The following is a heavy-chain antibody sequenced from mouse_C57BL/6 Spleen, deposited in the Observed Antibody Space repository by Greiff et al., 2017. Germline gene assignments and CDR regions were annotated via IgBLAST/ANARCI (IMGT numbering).Heavy chain of an antibody. CDR2: IDPETGGT. V-gene: IGHV1-15*01. CDR3: TRSTGDY. J-gene: IGHJ4*01. CDR1: GYTFTDYE. Sequence: VQLVESGAELVRPGASVTLSCKASGYTFTDYEMHWVKQTPVHGLEWIGAIDPETGGTAYNQKFKGKAILTADKSSSTAYMELRSLTSEDSAVYYCTRSTGDYWGQGTSVTVSS. D-gene: IGHD4-1*01.